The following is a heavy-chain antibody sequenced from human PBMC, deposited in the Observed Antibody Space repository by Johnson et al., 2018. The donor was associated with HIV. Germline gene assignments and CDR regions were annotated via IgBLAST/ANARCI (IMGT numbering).Heavy chain of an antibody. J-gene: IGHJ3*02. CDR3: AGENLPGIAVYGGAFDI. CDR2: IKQDGSEK. CDR1: GFIVSSKY. V-gene: IGHV3-7*01. Sequence: VQLVESGGGLVQPGGSLRLSCAASGFIVSSKYMSWVRQAPGKGLEWVANIKQDGSEKYYVDSVKGRFTISRDNAKNSLYVQMSSLRAEDTAVYFCAGENLPGIAVYGGAFDIWGQGTMVTVSS. D-gene: IGHD6-19*01.